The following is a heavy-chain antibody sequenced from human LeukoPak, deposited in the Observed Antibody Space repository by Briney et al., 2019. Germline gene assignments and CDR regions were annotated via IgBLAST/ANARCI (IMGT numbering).Heavy chain of an antibody. D-gene: IGHD3-10*01. V-gene: IGHV4-59*01. Sequence: SENLSLTCTISVGSISTYYWGWIRQPPGKGLEWIGYISYSGSTTYTPSLESRVTISVDTSKNQFSLRLSSVIAADTAVYYCTRITQGTVDYWGQGILVTVSS. CDR1: VGSISTYY. J-gene: IGHJ4*02. CDR2: ISYSGST. CDR3: TRITQGTVDY.